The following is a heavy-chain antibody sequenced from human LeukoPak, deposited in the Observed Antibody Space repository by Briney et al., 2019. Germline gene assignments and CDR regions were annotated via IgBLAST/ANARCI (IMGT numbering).Heavy chain of an antibody. Sequence: SETLSLTCTVSGGSINSYYWSWIRQPAGKGLEWIGRIYSSGSTGYNPSLKSRVTMSLDMSKNQFSLNLSSVTAADTAVYYCARVDIRTAFFDYWGQGTLVTVSS. CDR2: IYSSGST. CDR1: GGSINSYY. D-gene: IGHD5-12*01. J-gene: IGHJ4*02. V-gene: IGHV4-4*07. CDR3: ARVDIRTAFFDY.